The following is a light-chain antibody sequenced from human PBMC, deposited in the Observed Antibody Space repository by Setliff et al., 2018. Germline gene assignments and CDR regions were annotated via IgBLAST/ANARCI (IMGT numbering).Light chain of an antibody. CDR2: DVT. CDR3: SSYTVGSTLSV. Sequence: QSVLTQPASVSGSPGQSITFSCTGSSSDVGGYDYVSWYQQHPGKAPKLLIYDVTNRPSGVSNRFSGSKSGNTASLTISGLQAEDEAEYFCSSYTVGSTLSVFGTGTRSPS. J-gene: IGLJ1*01. V-gene: IGLV2-14*03. CDR1: SSDVGGYDY.